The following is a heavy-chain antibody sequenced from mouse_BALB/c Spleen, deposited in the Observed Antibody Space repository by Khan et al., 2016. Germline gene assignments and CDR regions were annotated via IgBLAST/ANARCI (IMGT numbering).Heavy chain of an antibody. D-gene: IGHD2-3*01. CDR2: ISYDGSN. Sequence: EVQLQESGPGLVKPSQSLSLTCSVTDYSITSGYYWNWIRQFPGNKLEWMGYISYDGSNNYNPSLKNRTSITRDTSKHQFFLKLNSVTAEHTASSYCARGIWLLPVAYWGQGTLVTVSA. CDR1: DYSITSGYY. CDR3: ARGIWLLPVAY. V-gene: IGHV3-6*02. J-gene: IGHJ3*01.